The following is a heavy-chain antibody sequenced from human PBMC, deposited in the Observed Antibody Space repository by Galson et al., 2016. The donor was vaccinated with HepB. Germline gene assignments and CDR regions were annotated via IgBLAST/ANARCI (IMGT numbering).Heavy chain of an antibody. Sequence: SLRLSCAASGFTFSSYGMHWVRQAPGKGLEWVALIWHDGDNEDYVESVKGRFTISRDNSKNMVYLQMDSLRVEDTAMYFCARLDFITPFDYWGQGIMVTVSS. J-gene: IGHJ4*02. V-gene: IGHV3-33*01. CDR1: GFTFSSYG. CDR3: ARLDFITPFDY. CDR2: IWHDGDNE. D-gene: IGHD3-16*01.